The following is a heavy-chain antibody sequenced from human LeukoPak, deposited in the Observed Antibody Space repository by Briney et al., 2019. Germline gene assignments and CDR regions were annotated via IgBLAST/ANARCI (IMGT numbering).Heavy chain of an antibody. CDR2: IYYSGST. J-gene: IGHJ6*03. D-gene: IGHD3-3*01. V-gene: IGHV4-39*07. CDR3: ARDKVLRLSNYYYMDV. Sequence: TSETLSLTCTVSGGSISSSSYYWGWIRQPPGEGLEWIGSIYYSGSTYYNPSLKSRVTISVDTSKNQFSLKLSSVTAADTAVYYCARDKVLRLSNYYYMDVWGKGTTVTVSS. CDR1: GGSISSSSYY.